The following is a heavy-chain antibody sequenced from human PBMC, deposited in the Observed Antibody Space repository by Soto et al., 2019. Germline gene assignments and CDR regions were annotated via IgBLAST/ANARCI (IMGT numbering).Heavy chain of an antibody. CDR1: GFTFSDYY. D-gene: IGHD2-15*01. Sequence: GGSLGLSCAAYGFTFSDYYMSWIRQAPGKGLEWVSYISSSGSTIYYADSVKGRFTISRDNAKNSLYLQMNSLRAEDTAVYYCARDVDIVVVVAASYYYYYYMDVWGKGTTVTVSS. V-gene: IGHV3-11*01. CDR3: ARDVDIVVVVAASYYYYYYMDV. J-gene: IGHJ6*03. CDR2: ISSSGSTI.